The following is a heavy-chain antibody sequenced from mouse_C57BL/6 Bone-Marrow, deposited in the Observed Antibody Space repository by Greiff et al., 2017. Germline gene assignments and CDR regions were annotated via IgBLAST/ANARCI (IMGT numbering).Heavy chain of an antibody. CDR3: AREGDYYGSTYYAMDY. Sequence: VQLQQPGAELVQPGASVKMSCKASGYTFTSYWITWVKQRPGQGLEWIGDIYPGSGSTNYNEKFKSKATLTVDTSSSTAYMQLSSLTSEDSAVYYCAREGDYYGSTYYAMDYWGQGTSVTVSS. J-gene: IGHJ4*01. CDR2: IYPGSGST. V-gene: IGHV1-55*01. CDR1: GYTFTSYW. D-gene: IGHD1-1*01.